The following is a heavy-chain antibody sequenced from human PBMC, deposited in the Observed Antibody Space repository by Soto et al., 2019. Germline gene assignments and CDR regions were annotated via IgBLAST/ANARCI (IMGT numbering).Heavy chain of an antibody. CDR1: GDSVSTNSAT. J-gene: IGHJ3*01. CDR3: ARAAVAVDAFDL. V-gene: IGHV6-1*01. CDR2: TYLRSKWYN. Sequence: QIQLQQSGPGLVKPSHTLSLTCVISGDSVSTNSATGNWIRQSPSRGLEWLGRTYLRSKWYNEYAVSVKSLIAIRPDTYKTLFSLRMSSVTPADTAVYFCARAAVAVDAFDLWGQGTVVPVSS. D-gene: IGHD2-15*01.